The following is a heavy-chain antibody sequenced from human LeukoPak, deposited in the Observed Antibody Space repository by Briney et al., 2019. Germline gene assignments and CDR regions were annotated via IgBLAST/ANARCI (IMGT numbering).Heavy chain of an antibody. CDR1: GYTFTGYY. J-gene: IGHJ4*02. CDR3: ARDPMLGIAEFDY. CDR2: INPNSGGT. D-gene: IGHD6-13*01. V-gene: IGHV1-2*02. Sequence: ASVKVSCKASGYTFTGYYMHWVRQAPGQGLEWMGWINPNSGGTNYAQKFQGRVTMTRDTSISTAYMELSRLRSDDTAVYYCARDPMLGIAEFDYWGQGTLATVSS.